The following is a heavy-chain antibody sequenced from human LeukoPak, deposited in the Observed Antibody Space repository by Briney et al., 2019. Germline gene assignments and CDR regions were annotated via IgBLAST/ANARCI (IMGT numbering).Heavy chain of an antibody. CDR3: AKVRGYRSGWGGYYFDY. D-gene: IGHD6-19*01. CDR2: ISSNGGST. CDR1: GFTFSSYA. J-gene: IGHJ4*02. V-gene: IGHV3-64*01. Sequence: GGSLRLSFAASGFTFSSYAMHWVRQAPGKGLEYVSAISSNGGSTYYANSVKGRFTISRENSKKTLYLQMGSLRGEDTAVYYCAKVRGYRSGWGGYYFDYWGQGTLVTVSS.